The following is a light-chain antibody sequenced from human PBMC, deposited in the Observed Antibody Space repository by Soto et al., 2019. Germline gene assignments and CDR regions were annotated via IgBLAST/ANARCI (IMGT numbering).Light chain of an antibody. CDR1: QSLSSRN. Sequence: EIVLTQSPGTLSLSPGERATLSCRASQSLSSRNLAWYQQKPGQAPRPLIYGASSRATDIPDRFSGSGSGTDFTLTITRLEPEDFAVYHCQQYGDSPLTFGGGTKVDIK. CDR2: GAS. CDR3: QQYGDSPLT. V-gene: IGKV3-20*01. J-gene: IGKJ4*01.